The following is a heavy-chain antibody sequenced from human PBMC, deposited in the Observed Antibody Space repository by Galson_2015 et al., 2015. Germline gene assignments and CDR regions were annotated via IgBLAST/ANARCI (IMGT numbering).Heavy chain of an antibody. J-gene: IGHJ4*02. D-gene: IGHD3-9*01. CDR2: IYYSGST. V-gene: IGHV4-39*07. CDR3: ARGGDYDILTGAPLFDY. Sequence: IRQPPGKGLEWIGSIYYSGSTYYNPSLKSRVTISVDTSKNQFSLKLSSVTAADTAVYYCARGGDYDILTGAPLFDYWGQGTLVTVSS.